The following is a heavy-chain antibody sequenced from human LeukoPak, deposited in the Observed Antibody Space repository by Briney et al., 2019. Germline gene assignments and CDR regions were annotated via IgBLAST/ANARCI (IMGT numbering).Heavy chain of an antibody. Sequence: GGSLRLSCAASEFTFSSYDMHWVRQATGKGLEWVSAISAAGDTYYLDSVKGRFTISRENAKNSLYLQMNSLRAGDTAVYYCVALGDRIYWGQGTLVTVSP. V-gene: IGHV3-13*01. CDR2: ISAAGDT. J-gene: IGHJ4*02. CDR1: EFTFSSYD. CDR3: VALGDRIY. D-gene: IGHD2-21*02.